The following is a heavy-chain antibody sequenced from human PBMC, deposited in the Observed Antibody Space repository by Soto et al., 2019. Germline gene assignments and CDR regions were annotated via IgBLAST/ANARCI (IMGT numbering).Heavy chain of an antibody. V-gene: IGHV2-5*02. CDR3: ARYYASRSYHY. CDR2: IYWDDDK. J-gene: IGHJ4*02. CDR1: GFSLSTSGVG. D-gene: IGHD3-10*01. Sequence: QITLKESGPTLVKPTQTLTLTCTFSGFSLSTSGVGVGWIRQPPGKALEWLALIYWDDDKRYSPSLKSRLTXTIXTSENHGVLTMTNMDPVDTDTYSCARYYASRSYHYWGQGTLVTVSS.